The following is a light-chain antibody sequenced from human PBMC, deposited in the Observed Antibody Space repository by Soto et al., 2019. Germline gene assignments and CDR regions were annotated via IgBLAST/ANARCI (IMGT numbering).Light chain of an antibody. J-gene: IGLJ3*02. CDR1: SSDVGSYNF. CDR3: CSYAGSSTLV. V-gene: IGLV2-23*01. CDR2: EGS. Sequence: QSVLTQPASGSGSPGQSITISCTGTSSDVGSYNFVSWYQQHPGKAPKLMIYEGSKRPSGVSNRFSGSKSGNTASLTISGLQAEDEADYYCCSYAGSSTLVFGGGTKLTVL.